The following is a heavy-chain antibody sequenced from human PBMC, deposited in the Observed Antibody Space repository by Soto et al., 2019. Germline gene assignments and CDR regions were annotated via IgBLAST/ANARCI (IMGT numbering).Heavy chain of an antibody. D-gene: IGHD3-22*01. J-gene: IGHJ4*02. CDR3: ARVDSSGKVPY. CDR2: IYYSGST. Sequence: PSETLSLTCTVSGGSISSGGYYWSWIRQHPGKGLEWIGYIYYSGSTYYNPSLKSRVTISVDTSKNQFSLKLSSVTAADTAVYYCARVDSSGKVPYWGQGTLVTVSS. V-gene: IGHV4-31*03. CDR1: GGSISSGGYY.